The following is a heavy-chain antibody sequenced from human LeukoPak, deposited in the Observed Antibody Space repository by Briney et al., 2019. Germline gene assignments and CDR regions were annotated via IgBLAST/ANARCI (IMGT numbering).Heavy chain of an antibody. CDR2: IGSSGSTI. V-gene: IGHV3-48*03. J-gene: IGHJ3*02. D-gene: IGHD3-22*01. CDR1: GFTFSSYE. Sequence: GGSLRLSCAASGFTFSSYEMNWVRRVPGEGLDWVSYIGSSGSTIYYADSVKGRFTISRDNAKNSLYLQMNSLRAEDTAVYYCARLGSYYDSRGAFDIWGQGTMVPVSS. CDR3: ARLGSYYDSRGAFDI.